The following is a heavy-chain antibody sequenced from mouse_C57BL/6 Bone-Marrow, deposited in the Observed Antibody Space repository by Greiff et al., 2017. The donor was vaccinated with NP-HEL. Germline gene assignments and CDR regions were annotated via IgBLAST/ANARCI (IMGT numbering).Heavy chain of an antibody. CDR2: IDPSDSYT. CDR3: ARETTVVAYYYAMDY. Sequence: VQLQQPGAELVMPGASVKLSCKASGYTFTSYWMHWVKQRPGQGLEWIGEIDPSDSYTNYNQKFKGKSTLTVDKSSSTAYMQLSSLTSEDSAVYYCARETTVVAYYYAMDYWGQGTSVTVSS. D-gene: IGHD1-1*01. J-gene: IGHJ4*01. V-gene: IGHV1-69*01. CDR1: GYTFTSYW.